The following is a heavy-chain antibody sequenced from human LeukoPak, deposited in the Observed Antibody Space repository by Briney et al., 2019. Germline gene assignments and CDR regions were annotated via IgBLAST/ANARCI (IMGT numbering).Heavy chain of an antibody. Sequence: SQTLSLTCAISGDSVSSNSAAWNWIRQSPSRGLEWLGRTYYRSKWYNDYAVSVKSRITINPDTSKNQFSLQLNSVTPEDTAVYYCARDKGPYCSGGSCYLSYYYGVDVWGQGTTVTVSS. CDR2: TYYRSKWYN. V-gene: IGHV6-1*01. D-gene: IGHD2-15*01. CDR3: ARDKGPYCSGGSCYLSYYYGVDV. J-gene: IGHJ6*02. CDR1: GDSVSSNSAA.